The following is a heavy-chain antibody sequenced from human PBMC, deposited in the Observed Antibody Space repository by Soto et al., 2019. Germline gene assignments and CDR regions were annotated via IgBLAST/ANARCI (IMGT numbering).Heavy chain of an antibody. V-gene: IGHV1-3*01. D-gene: IGHD6-25*01. CDR2: INVGNGDT. Sequence: QVHLVQSGAEVKKPGASVKVSCKTSGYTFTAFAVHWVRQASGQRLAWMGWINVGNGDTKSSQNLQGRVTITRDTAASTVYTELSSLRSEDTAVYYCVRVGGSGWTLDFWGQGTLVTVSP. CDR3: VRVGGSGWTLDF. CDR1: GYTFTAFA. J-gene: IGHJ4*02.